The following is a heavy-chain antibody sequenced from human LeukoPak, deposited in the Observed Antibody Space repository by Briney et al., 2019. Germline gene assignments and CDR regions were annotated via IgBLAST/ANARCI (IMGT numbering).Heavy chain of an antibody. CDR1: GGSFSNYY. J-gene: IGHJ4*02. Sequence: SETLSLTCAVYGGSFSNYYWTWIRQPPGKGLEWIGEIDHSGSSHYNPSLKSRVTISVDTSKNQLSLKLSSVTAADTAVYYCARGLEDRISIFGVVKFYYFDFWGQGTLVTASS. CDR3: ARGLEDRISIFGVVKFYYFDF. V-gene: IGHV4-34*01. D-gene: IGHD3-3*01. CDR2: IDHSGSS.